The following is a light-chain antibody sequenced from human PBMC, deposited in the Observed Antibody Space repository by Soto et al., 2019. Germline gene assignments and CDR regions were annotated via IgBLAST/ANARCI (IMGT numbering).Light chain of an antibody. CDR1: SSDVGGYNY. V-gene: IGLV2-14*03. Sequence: QSALTQPASVSGSPGQSITISCTGTSSDVGGYNYVSWYRHHPGKAPKLIISDVNDGPSGVSNRFSVSKSGNTASLTISGLQAEDEADYYCSSYRDSNTLVFGGWTKVTVL. CDR2: DVN. J-gene: IGLJ2*01. CDR3: SSYRDSNTLV.